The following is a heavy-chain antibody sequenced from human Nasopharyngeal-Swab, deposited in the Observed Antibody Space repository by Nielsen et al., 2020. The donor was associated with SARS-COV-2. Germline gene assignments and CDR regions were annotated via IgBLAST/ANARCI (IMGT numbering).Heavy chain of an antibody. J-gene: IGHJ3*02. D-gene: IGHD3-22*01. Sequence: WIRQPPGKGLEWVAVISYDGSNKYYADSVKGRFTISRDNSENTLYLQMNSLRAEDTAVYYCASLGDSSGYYYRIDGYAHDAHDAFDIWGQGTMVTVSS. CDR2: ISYDGSNK. V-gene: IGHV3-30-3*01. CDR3: ASLGDSSGYYYRIDGYAHDAHDAFDI.